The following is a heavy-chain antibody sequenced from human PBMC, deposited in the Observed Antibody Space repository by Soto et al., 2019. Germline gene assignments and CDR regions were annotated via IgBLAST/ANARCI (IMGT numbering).Heavy chain of an antibody. CDR3: AKELQLGFGEFSNLYYYYGMDV. CDR2: ISYDGSNK. D-gene: IGHD3-10*01. CDR1: GFTFSSYG. V-gene: IGHV3-30*18. Sequence: GGFLRLSCAASGFTFSSYGMHWVRQAPGKGLEWVAVISYDGSNKYYADSVKGRFTISRDNSKNTLYLQMNSLRAEDTAVYYCAKELQLGFGEFSNLYYYYGMDVWGQGTTVTVSS. J-gene: IGHJ6*02.